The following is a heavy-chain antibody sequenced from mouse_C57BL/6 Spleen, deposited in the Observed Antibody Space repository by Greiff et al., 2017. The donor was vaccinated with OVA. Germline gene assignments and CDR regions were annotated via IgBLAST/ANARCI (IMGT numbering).Heavy chain of an antibody. CDR1: GYTFTSYW. CDR3: ARRGLLGSSPLDY. D-gene: IGHD1-1*01. J-gene: IGHJ2*01. CDR2: IHPNSGST. V-gene: IGHV1-64*01. Sequence: QVQLQQPGAELVKPGASVKLSCKASGYTFTSYWMHWVKQRPGQGLEWIGMIHPNSGSTNYNEKFKSKATLTVDKSSSTAYMQLSSLTSEDSAVYYCARRGLLGSSPLDYWGKGTTLTVSS.